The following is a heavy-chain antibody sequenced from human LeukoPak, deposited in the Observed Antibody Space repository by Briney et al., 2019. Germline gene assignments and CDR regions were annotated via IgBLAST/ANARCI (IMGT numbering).Heavy chain of an antibody. Sequence: SVKVSCKASGGTFSSYAISWVRQAPGQGLEWMGRIIPVLNITNYAQKLQGRVTMTTDTSTSTAYMELRSLRSDDTAVYYCARDRERVVATMGYYWGQGTLVTVSS. D-gene: IGHD5-12*01. V-gene: IGHV1-69*04. CDR1: GGTFSSYA. CDR3: ARDRERVVATMGYY. J-gene: IGHJ4*02. CDR2: IIPVLNIT.